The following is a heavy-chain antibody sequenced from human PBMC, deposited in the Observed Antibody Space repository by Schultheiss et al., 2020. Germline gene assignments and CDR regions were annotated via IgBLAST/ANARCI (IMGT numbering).Heavy chain of an antibody. CDR2: IYTSGST. CDR1: DGSMIRYY. J-gene: IGHJ6*03. CDR3: ARTFWSGYFHYYYYMDV. Sequence: SETLSLTCSVSDGSMIRYYWSWIRQPPGKGLEWIGRIYTSGSTNYNPSLKSRVTISVDTSKNQFSLKLSSVTAADTAVYYCARTFWSGYFHYYYYMDVWGKGTTVTVSS. V-gene: IGHV4-4*08. D-gene: IGHD3-3*01.